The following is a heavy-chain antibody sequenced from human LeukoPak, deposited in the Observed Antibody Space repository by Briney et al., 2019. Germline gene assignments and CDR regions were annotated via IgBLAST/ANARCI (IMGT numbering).Heavy chain of an antibody. V-gene: IGHV1-2*06. CDR1: GYTFTGYY. Sequence: ASVKVSCKASGYTFTGYYMHWVRQAPGQGLEWMGRINPNSGGTNYAQKFQGRVTMTRDTSISTAYMELSRLRSDDTAVYYCARGRITMVRGVLITFDHWGQGTLVTVSS. J-gene: IGHJ4*02. CDR3: ARGRITMVRGVLITFDH. D-gene: IGHD3-10*01. CDR2: INPNSGGT.